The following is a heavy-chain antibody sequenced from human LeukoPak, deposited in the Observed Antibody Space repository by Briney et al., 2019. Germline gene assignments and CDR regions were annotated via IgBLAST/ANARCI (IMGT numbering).Heavy chain of an antibody. V-gene: IGHV4-39*07. CDR2: IHSSGSA. CDR1: GGSISSSSYY. D-gene: IGHD3-10*01. J-gene: IGHJ4*02. CDR3: ATLVLFHYFDY. Sequence: KTSETLSLTCTVSGGSISSSSYYWGWIRQPPGKGLEWIGTIHSSGSAYYNPSLKSRVTISVDTSKKQFSLKLNSVTAADTAVYYCATLVLFHYFDYWGRGTLVTVSS.